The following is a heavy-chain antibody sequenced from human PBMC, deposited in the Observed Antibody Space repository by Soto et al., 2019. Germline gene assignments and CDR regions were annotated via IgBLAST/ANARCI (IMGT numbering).Heavy chain of an antibody. V-gene: IGHV4-59*01. Sequence: QVQLQESGPGLVKPSETLSLTCTVSVGSISSYYWSWIRQPPGKGLEWIGYIYYSGSTNYNPFLRGRVTISVDTSKHQFSLKLSSVAAADQAVYYCARRDGYNPGAFDIWGQGTIVTVSS. CDR2: IYYSGST. D-gene: IGHD5-12*01. CDR3: ARRDGYNPGAFDI. J-gene: IGHJ3*02. CDR1: VGSISSYY.